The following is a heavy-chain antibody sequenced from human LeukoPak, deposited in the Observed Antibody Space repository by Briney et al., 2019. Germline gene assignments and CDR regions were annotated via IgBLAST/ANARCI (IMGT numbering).Heavy chain of an antibody. V-gene: IGHV3-21*01. Sequence: GGSLRLSCAASGFTFSSYSMNWVRQAPGKGLEWVSSISSSSSYIYYADSVKGRFTISRDNAKNSLYLQMNSLRAEDTAVYYCARDKTMVAGTEVPYFDYWGQGTLVTVSS. CDR1: GFTFSSYS. D-gene: IGHD6-19*01. CDR2: ISSSSSYI. J-gene: IGHJ4*02. CDR3: ARDKTMVAGTEVPYFDY.